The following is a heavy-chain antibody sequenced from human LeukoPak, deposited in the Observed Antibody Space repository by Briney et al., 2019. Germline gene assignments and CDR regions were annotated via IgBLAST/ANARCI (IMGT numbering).Heavy chain of an antibody. V-gene: IGHV2-5*02. CDR2: IYWDDDK. J-gene: IGHJ4*02. CDR3: AHKGRGSGSYTM. D-gene: IGHD3-10*01. CDR1: GFSLSTSGVG. Sequence: SGPTLVKPTQTLTLTCTFSGFSLSTSGVGVGWIRQSPGKALEWLALIYWDDDKLYSPSLKSRLTITKDTSKNQVVLIMTNMDPVDTATYYCAHKGRGSGSYTMWGQGTLVTVSS.